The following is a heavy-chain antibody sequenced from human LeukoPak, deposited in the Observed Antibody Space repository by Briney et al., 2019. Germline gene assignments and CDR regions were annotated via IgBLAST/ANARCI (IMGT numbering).Heavy chain of an antibody. D-gene: IGHD5-18*01. V-gene: IGHV1-18*01. J-gene: IGHJ6*02. CDR3: ARFARPDTAMDPLYYYYYGMDV. CDR2: ISAYNGNT. CDR1: GYTFTSYG. Sequence: ASAKVSCKASGYTFTSYGISSVRQAPGQGLEWMGWISAYNGNTNYAQQLQGRVTMTTDTSTSTAYMELRSLRSDDTAVYYCARFARPDTAMDPLYYYYYGMDVWGQGTTVTVSS.